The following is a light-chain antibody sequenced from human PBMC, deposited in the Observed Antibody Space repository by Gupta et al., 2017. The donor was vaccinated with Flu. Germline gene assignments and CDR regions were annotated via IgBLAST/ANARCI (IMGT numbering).Light chain of an antibody. CDR2: ESS. J-gene: IGLJ2*01. V-gene: IGLV2-23*01. CDR3: CSYTGRSPVV. Sequence: QSPLTPPASVPGSPGPPVTCHCPGTSSDIGTNNLVSWYQQPPVKAPQLLIYESSERPSGVSSRFSGSKSGNTASLTISGLQADDEAAYYCCSYTGRSPVVFGGGTTVTVL. CDR1: SSDIGTNNL.